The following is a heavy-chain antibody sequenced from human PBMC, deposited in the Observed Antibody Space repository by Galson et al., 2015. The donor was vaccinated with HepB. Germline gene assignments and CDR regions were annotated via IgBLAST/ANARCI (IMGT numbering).Heavy chain of an antibody. V-gene: IGHV5-51*01. CDR2: IYPGDSDT. Sequence: QSGAEVKKPGESLKISCTGSGYSFTSYWIGWVRQMPGNGLEWMGIIYPGDSDTRYSPSFQGQVTISADKSISTAYLQWSSLKASDTAMYYCARAIAEYYYDSSGYYLDYWGQGTLVPVSP. CDR1: GYSFTSYW. D-gene: IGHD3-22*01. J-gene: IGHJ4*02. CDR3: ARAIAEYYYDSSGYYLDY.